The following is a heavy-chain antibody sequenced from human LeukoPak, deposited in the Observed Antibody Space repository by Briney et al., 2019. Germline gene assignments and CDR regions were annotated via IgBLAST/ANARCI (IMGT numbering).Heavy chain of an antibody. CDR3: ARFTPQGYGWGGYNRFDP. CDR2: IYYSGST. D-gene: IGHD3-16*01. V-gene: IGHV4-39*01. J-gene: IGHJ5*02. Sequence: SETLSLTCTVSGGSISSSSYYWGWIRQPPGKGLEWIGSIYYSGSTYYNPSLKSRVTISVDTSKNQFSLKLTSVTAADTAVYYCARFTPQGYGWGGYNRFDPWGQGTLVTVSS. CDR1: GGSISSSSYY.